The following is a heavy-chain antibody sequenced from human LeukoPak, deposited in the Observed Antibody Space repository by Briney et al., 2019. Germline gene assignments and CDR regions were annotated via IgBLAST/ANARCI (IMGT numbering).Heavy chain of an antibody. CDR3: AREETMVRGLSWFDP. J-gene: IGHJ5*02. Sequence: SETLSLTCTVSGGSISSYYWSWIRQPAGKGLEWIGRIYTSGSTNYNPSLKSRVTISVDTSKNQFSLKLSSVTAADTAVYYCAREETMVRGLSWFDPWGQGTLVTVSS. V-gene: IGHV4-4*07. D-gene: IGHD3-10*01. CDR1: GGSISSYY. CDR2: IYTSGST.